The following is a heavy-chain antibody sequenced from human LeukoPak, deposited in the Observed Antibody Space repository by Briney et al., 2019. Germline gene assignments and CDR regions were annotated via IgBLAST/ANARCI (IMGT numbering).Heavy chain of an antibody. CDR2: INPSGGGT. Sequence: ASVKVSCKTSGYTVTSYYMRWVRQAPGQGLEWMGIINPSGGGTSYTQKFQGRVTMTRDTSTSTDYMEVSSLRSEDTAVYYCARSYYDILATEPDYYYGMDVWGQGTTVTVSS. V-gene: IGHV1-46*01. CDR3: ARSYYDILATEPDYYYGMDV. J-gene: IGHJ6*02. D-gene: IGHD3-9*01. CDR1: GYTVTSYY.